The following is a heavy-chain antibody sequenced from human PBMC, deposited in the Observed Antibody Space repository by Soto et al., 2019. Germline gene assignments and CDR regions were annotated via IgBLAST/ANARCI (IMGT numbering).Heavy chain of an antibody. J-gene: IGHJ4*02. D-gene: IGHD3-22*01. Sequence: QVQLVQSGAEVKKPGASVKVSCKASGYTFTAYYMHWLRQAPGQGLEWMGWINPKNGDTRFAQKLQGRVTMTRDTSINTVYMELSGLRSDDTAVYYCVKEATHYDSRWGQGTLVTVSS. CDR2: INPKNGDT. V-gene: IGHV1-2*02. CDR3: VKEATHYDSR. CDR1: GYTFTAYY.